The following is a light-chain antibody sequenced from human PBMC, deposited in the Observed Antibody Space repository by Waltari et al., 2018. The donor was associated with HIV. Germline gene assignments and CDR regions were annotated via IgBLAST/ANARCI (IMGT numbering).Light chain of an antibody. CDR1: NIGSKG. CDR2: DDS. CDR3: QVWDSSTDLRV. V-gene: IGLV3-21*02. J-gene: IGLJ2*01. Sequence: SYVLTQPPSVSVAPGQTARITCGGNNIGSKGVHWYQQKPSQAPVLVVYDDSDRPSGIPERFSGSSSWNTANLTISRVEAGDEADFYCQVWDSSTDLRVFGGGTKLTVL.